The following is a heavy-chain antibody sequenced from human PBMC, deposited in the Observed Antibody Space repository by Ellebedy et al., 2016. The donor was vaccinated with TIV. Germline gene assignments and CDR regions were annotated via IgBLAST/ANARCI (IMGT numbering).Heavy chain of an antibody. CDR2: IYSSGIT. J-gene: IGHJ4*02. Sequence: GGSLRLSCAVSGFTVSGNYMSWVRQAPGKGLEWVLIIYSSGITYYADSVKGRFTISRDISKNTVYLQMNSLRAEDTAVYYCARVDLGLAFDYWGRGTLVTVSS. CDR3: ARVDLGLAFDY. V-gene: IGHV3-53*01. D-gene: IGHD3/OR15-3a*01. CDR1: GFTVSGNY.